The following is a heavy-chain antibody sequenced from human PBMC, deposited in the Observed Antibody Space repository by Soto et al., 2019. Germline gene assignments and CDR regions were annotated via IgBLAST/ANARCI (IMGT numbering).Heavy chain of an antibody. J-gene: IGHJ4*02. D-gene: IGHD6-13*01. CDR2: IWSDGSNK. CDR1: GFTFSSYG. CDR3: ARDSSSSQYYFDY. V-gene: IGHV3-33*01. Sequence: PGGSLRLSCAESGFTFSSYGMHWVRQAPGKGLEWVAVIWSDGSNKFYTDAVKGRFTISRDNSNNTLYLQMNSLRAEDTAVYYCARDSSSSQYYFDYWGQGTLVTVSS.